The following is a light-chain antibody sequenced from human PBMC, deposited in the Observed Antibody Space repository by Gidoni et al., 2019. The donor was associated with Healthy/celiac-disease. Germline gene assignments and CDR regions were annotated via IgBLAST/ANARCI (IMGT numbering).Light chain of an antibody. CDR1: QDISNY. CDR3: QQYDNLPLT. CDR2: DAS. Sequence: QMHQSPSSLSASVGDRVTITCQASQDISNYLNWYQQKPGKAPKLLIYDASNLETGVPSRFSGSGSGTDFTFTISSLQPEDIATYYCQQYDNLPLTFGGXTKVEIK. V-gene: IGKV1-33*01. J-gene: IGKJ4*01.